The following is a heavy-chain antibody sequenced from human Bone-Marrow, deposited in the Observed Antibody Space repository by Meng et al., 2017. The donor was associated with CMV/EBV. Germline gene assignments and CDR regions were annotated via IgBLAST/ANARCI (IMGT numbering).Heavy chain of an antibody. CDR3: TGEEITVSGANFES. CDR2: IKPDGSDQ. Sequence: GESLKISCAASGFTFSSHCMGWVRQAPGKGLEWVASIKPDGSDQYYVASVKGRFTVSRDNAQKSLSLQLDSLRVEDTGLYYCTGEEITVSGANFESWGRGNRVHGAS. J-gene: IGHJ4*02. D-gene: IGHD2-2*01. V-gene: IGHV3-7*01. CDR1: GFTFSSHC.